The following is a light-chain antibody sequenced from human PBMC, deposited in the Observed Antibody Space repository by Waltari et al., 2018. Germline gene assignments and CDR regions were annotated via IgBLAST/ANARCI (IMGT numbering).Light chain of an antibody. CDR2: DAF. V-gene: IGLV2-11*01. CDR1: SSDVGGYNY. CDR3: CSYAGTYILI. Sequence: QSALTQPRSVSGSPGQSVTISCTGTSSDVGGYNYVSGFQHHPGKAPKLITNDAFHRPSGVPDRFSGSKSGNTASLTISGLQAEDEADYYCCSYAGTYILIFGGGTKLTVL. J-gene: IGLJ2*01.